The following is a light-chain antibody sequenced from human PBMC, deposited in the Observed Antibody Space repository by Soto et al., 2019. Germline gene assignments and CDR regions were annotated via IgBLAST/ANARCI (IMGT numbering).Light chain of an antibody. Sequence: EIVLTQSPATLSLSPGERATLSCRASQSVSSYLAWYQQKPGQAPRLLIYDASNRATGIPARFSGSGSGTDFTLTISSLEPEDFAVYYCLQYSSSPLTFGGGTKVDIK. J-gene: IGKJ4*01. CDR1: QSVSSY. CDR3: LQYSSSPLT. V-gene: IGKV3-11*01. CDR2: DAS.